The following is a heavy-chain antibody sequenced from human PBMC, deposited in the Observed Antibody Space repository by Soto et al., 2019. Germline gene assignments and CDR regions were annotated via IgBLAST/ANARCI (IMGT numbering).Heavy chain of an antibody. CDR2: ISSSGTTM. CDR3: ARSDVWTGYYALDY. J-gene: IGHJ4*02. V-gene: IGHV3-48*03. CDR1: GFAFSSYE. D-gene: IGHD3-3*01. Sequence: GGSLRLSCGASGFAFSSYEMNWVRQAPGKGLEWVSYISSSGTTMYYADSVQGRFTISRDNAKNSLYLQMSSLRAEDTAIYYCARSDVWTGYYALDYWGQGALVTVSS.